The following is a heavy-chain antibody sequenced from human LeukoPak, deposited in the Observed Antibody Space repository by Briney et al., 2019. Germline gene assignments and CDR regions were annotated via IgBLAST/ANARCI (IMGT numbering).Heavy chain of an antibody. Sequence: GESLKISCKGSGYRFTTYWIGWVRQLPGKGLEWMGIFFPGDSDSSYSPSFQGQVTISADKSFNTAYLQWSSLKASDTAMYYCATSESQTRFDYWGRGTLVTVSS. CDR3: ATSESQTRFDY. CDR1: GYRFTTYW. D-gene: IGHD1/OR15-1a*01. J-gene: IGHJ4*02. CDR2: FFPGDSDS. V-gene: IGHV5-51*01.